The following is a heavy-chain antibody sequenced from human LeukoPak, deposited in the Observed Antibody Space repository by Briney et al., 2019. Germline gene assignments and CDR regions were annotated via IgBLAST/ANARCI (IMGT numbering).Heavy chain of an antibody. CDR2: ISRSRTNI. D-gene: IGHD3-22*01. J-gene: IGHJ3*02. V-gene: IGHV3-48*01. CDR1: GFTLSSYG. Sequence: GGSLRLSCAASGFTLSSYGMSWVRQAPGKGLEWVSYISRSRTNIYYADSVKGRFTISRDNSKNTLYLRMNSLRAEDTAVYYCAKKWSGDYDSSGVNDAFDIWGQGTMVTVSS. CDR3: AKKWSGDYDSSGVNDAFDI.